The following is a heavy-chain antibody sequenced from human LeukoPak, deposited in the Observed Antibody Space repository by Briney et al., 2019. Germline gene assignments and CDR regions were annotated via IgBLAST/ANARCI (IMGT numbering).Heavy chain of an antibody. V-gene: IGHV5-10-1*01. D-gene: IGHD3-22*01. CDR2: IDPSDSYT. CDR1: GYSFTNYW. J-gene: IGHJ4*02. Sequence: GESLKISCKGSGYSFTNYWISWVRQMPGKGLEWMGRIDPSDSYTNYSPSFQGHVTISTDKSISTAYLQWSSLKASDTAMYYCARDDSSGYDYWDQGTLVTVSS. CDR3: ARDDSSGYDY.